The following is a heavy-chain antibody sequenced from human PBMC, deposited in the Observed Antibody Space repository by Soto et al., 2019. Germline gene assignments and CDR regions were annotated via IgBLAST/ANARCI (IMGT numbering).Heavy chain of an antibody. CDR2: IYPHDSHT. Sequence: GESLKISCKGSGYNFTGYWIGWVRQVPGKGLEWMGIIYPHDSHTKYSPSFQGQVTISADKSSSTAYLQWSSLKASDTAMYYCARRGGYYFYYGMDVCGQGTTVTVYS. J-gene: IGHJ6*02. CDR3: ARRGGYYFYYGMDV. CDR1: GYNFTGYW. V-gene: IGHV5-51*01.